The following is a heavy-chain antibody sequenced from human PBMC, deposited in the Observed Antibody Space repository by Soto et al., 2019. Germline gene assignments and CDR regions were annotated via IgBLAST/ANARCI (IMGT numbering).Heavy chain of an antibody. CDR3: ARAIRGFSYVVDY. V-gene: IGHV3-48*02. CDR2: ISGSGATK. CDR1: GFTFSSHS. D-gene: IGHD5-18*01. Sequence: GGSLRLSCAASGFTFSSHSINWVRQAPGKGLEWVSYISGSGATKYYADSVKGRFTISRDNARNSLYLQMSSLSDEDTAVYYCARAIRGFSYVVDYWGQGTLVTVSS. J-gene: IGHJ4*02.